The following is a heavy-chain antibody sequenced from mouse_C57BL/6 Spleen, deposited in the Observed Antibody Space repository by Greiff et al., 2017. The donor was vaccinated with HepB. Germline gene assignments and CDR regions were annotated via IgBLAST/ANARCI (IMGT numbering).Heavy chain of an antibody. Sequence: LVESGAELVKPGASVKISCKASGFAFSSYWMNWVTQRPGKGLEWIGQIYPGDGDTNYNGKFKGMSTLTADKSSSTAYMQLSSLTSEDSAVYFCARSEYFDVWGTGTTVTVSS. J-gene: IGHJ1*03. V-gene: IGHV1-80*01. CDR2: IYPGDGDT. CDR3: ARSEYFDV. CDR1: GFAFSSYW.